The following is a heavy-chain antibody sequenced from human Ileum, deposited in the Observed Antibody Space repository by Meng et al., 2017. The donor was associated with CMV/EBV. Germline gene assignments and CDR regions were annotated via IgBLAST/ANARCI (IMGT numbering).Heavy chain of an antibody. D-gene: IGHD2-2*01. CDR1: GDSINSKTYD. CDR2: IYSSGST. V-gene: IGHV4-39*07. Sequence: CAFAGDSINSKTYDWGWIRQPPGEGLEWSASIYSSGSTYYNPSLKSRVTISLDTSKKQLSPKLSSVTAADTAVYYCAKTLPADYFDFWGQGSLVTVSS. J-gene: IGHJ4*02. CDR3: AKTLPADYFDF.